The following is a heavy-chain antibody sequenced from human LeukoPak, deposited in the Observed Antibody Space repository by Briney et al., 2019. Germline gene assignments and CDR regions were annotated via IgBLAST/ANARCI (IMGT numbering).Heavy chain of an antibody. Sequence: ASVKVSCKASGYTFTGYYMHWVRQAPGQGLEWMGWINPNSGNTGYAQKFQGRVTMTRNTSISTAYMELSSLRSEDTAVYYCARGWELDPVDYWGQGTLVTVSS. CDR3: ARGWELDPVDY. CDR2: INPNSGNT. D-gene: IGHD1-26*01. V-gene: IGHV1-8*02. J-gene: IGHJ4*02. CDR1: GYTFTGYY.